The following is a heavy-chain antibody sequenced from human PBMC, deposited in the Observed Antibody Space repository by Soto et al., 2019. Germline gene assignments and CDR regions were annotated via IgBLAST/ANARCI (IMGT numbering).Heavy chain of an antibody. CDR3: ARDRGEYTSSWFWYFSH. D-gene: IGHD6-13*01. Sequence: PSETLSLTCFVSGGSVTSHHWSWIRQFPGQGLEWIAYTSYTGNTNYNPSLQSRVTISLDTSKNQISLHLRSVTAADTAIYYCARDRGEYTSSWFWYFSHWGHGTLVTVSS. CDR1: GGSVTSHH. CDR2: TSYTGNT. J-gene: IGHJ2*01. V-gene: IGHV4-59*02.